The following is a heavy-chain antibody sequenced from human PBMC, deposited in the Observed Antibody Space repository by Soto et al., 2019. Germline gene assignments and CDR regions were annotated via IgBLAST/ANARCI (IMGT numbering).Heavy chain of an antibody. D-gene: IGHD3-22*01. V-gene: IGHV3-15*01. CDR3: TTEAYYYQSSVFVSGGDYFDY. Sequence: EVQLLESGGGLVKPGGSLRLSCAASGLTFSNAWMSWVRQAPGKGLEWVGRVKSKTDGGAEDYAAPVKGRFTISRDDSKDTLYLQMSSLKPAATAVYYCTTEAYYYQSSVFVSGGDYFDYWGQGPLVTVSS. CDR2: VKSKTDGGAE. J-gene: IGHJ4*02. CDR1: GLTFSNAW.